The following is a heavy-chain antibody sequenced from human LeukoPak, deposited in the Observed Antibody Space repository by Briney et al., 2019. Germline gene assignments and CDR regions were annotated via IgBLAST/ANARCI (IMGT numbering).Heavy chain of an antibody. V-gene: IGHV1-2*02. Sequence: ASVKVSCKTSGYTFSNFGINWVRQAPGQGLEWMGWINPNSGGTNYAPKFQGRVTMTRDTSISTAYMELSRLRSDDTAVYYCARVHEWLVRTYSFDYWGQGTLVTVSS. J-gene: IGHJ4*02. CDR3: ARVHEWLVRTYSFDY. CDR2: INPNSGGT. D-gene: IGHD6-19*01. CDR1: GYTFSNFG.